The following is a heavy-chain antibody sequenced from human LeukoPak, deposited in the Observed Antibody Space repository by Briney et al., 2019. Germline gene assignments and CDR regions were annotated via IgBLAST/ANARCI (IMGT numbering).Heavy chain of an antibody. CDR2: ISSDGSNT. J-gene: IGHJ4*02. V-gene: IGHV3-74*01. CDR1: GFTFSTYW. Sequence: GRSLRLSCAASGFTFSTYWMHWVRQAPGTGLVWVSLISSDGSNTNYADSVKGRFTISRDNTKNTLYLQMNSLRAEDTAVYYCANVYDYVWGSYREHTSHWGQGTLVTVSS. CDR3: ANVYDYVWGSYREHTSH. D-gene: IGHD3-16*02.